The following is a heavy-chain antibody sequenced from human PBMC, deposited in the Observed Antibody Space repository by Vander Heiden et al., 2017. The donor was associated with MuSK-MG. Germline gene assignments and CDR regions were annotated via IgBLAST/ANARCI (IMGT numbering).Heavy chain of an antibody. V-gene: IGHV3-73*01. D-gene: IGHD5-12*01. CDR1: GLTCPGSA. J-gene: IGHJ4*02. Sequence: EVPLVESGGGLVQPGGSLKLSCAASGLTCPGSAMHWVRQASGKGLEWVGRIRSKANSYATVYAASVKGRFTISRDDSKNTAHLQMNSLKTEDTAVYYCTSSGYDPYYFDYWGQGTLVTVSS. CDR2: IRSKANSYAT. CDR3: TSSGYDPYYFDY.